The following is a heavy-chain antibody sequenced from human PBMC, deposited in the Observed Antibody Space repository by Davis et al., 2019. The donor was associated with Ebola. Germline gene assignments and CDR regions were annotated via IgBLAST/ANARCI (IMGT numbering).Heavy chain of an antibody. J-gene: IGHJ4*02. Sequence: GESLKISCAASGFTFSSYGMHWVRQAPGKGLEWVANINQDGSGKYYVDSVKGRFTISRDNVENSLYLQINSLRAEDTAVYYCAREDQYNTFDYWGQGALVTVSS. V-gene: IGHV3-7*01. D-gene: IGHD1-1*01. CDR1: GFTFSSYG. CDR3: AREDQYNTFDY. CDR2: INQDGSGK.